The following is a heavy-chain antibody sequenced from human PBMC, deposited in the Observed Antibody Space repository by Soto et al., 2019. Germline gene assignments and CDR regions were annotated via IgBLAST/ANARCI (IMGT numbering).Heavy chain of an antibody. Sequence: QVQLVQSGAEVKKPGSSVKVSCKASGGTFSSYAISWVRQAPGQGLEWMGGIIPIFGTANYAQKFQGRVTITAEESTSTAYMELSSLRSEDTAVYYCARDWGSYSSSWPTFDYWGQGTLVTVSS. V-gene: IGHV1-69*01. CDR3: ARDWGSYSSSWPTFDY. J-gene: IGHJ4*02. CDR2: IIPIFGTA. CDR1: GGTFSSYA. D-gene: IGHD6-13*01.